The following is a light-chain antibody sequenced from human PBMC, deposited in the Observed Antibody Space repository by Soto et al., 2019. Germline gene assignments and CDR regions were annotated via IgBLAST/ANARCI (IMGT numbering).Light chain of an antibody. Sequence: QSVLTQPASVSGSPGQSITISCTGTSGDVGAYTSVSWYQQHPGKAPKLIIYEVSHRPSGISNRFSGSKSGNTASLTISGLQTEDEADYYCASYTTSRPVVFGGGTKVTVL. CDR1: SGDVGAYTS. CDR3: ASYTTSRPVV. V-gene: IGLV2-14*01. J-gene: IGLJ3*02. CDR2: EVS.